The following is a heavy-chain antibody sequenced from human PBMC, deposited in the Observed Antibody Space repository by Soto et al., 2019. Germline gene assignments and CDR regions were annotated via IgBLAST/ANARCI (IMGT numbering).Heavy chain of an antibody. V-gene: IGHV4-31*03. J-gene: IGHJ5*02. CDR3: ARFRSYYGSGSSRRDWFDP. D-gene: IGHD3-10*01. CDR1: GGSISSVGYY. Sequence: SETLSLTCTVSGGSISSVGYYWSWIRQHPGKGLEWIGYIYYSGSTYYNPSLKSRVTISVDTSKNQFSLKLSSVTAADTAVYYCARFRSYYGSGSSRRDWFDPWGQGTLVTVSS. CDR2: IYYSGST.